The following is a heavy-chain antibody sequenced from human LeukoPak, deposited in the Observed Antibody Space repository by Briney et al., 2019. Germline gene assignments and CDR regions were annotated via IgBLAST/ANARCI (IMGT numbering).Heavy chain of an antibody. J-gene: IGHJ4*02. CDR1: GGTFSSYA. V-gene: IGHV1-69*04. CDR3: ARGGYDSSGYEFDY. D-gene: IGHD3-22*01. CDR2: IIPILGIA. Sequence: SVKVSCKASGGTFSSYAISWVRQAPGQGLEWMGRIIPILGIANYAQKFQGRVTITADKSTSTAYMELSSLRSEDTAVYYCARGGYDSSGYEFDYWGQGTLVTVSS.